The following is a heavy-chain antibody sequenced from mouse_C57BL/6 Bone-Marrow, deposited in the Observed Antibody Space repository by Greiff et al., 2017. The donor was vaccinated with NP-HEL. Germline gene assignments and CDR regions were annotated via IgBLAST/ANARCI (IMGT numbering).Heavy chain of an antibody. CDR2: INPSSGYT. D-gene: IGHD3-1*01. Sequence: VQVVESGAELARPGASVKMSCKASGYTFTSYTMHWVKQRPGQGLEWIGYINPSSGYTKYNQKFKDKATLTADKSSSTAYMQLSSLTSEDSAVYYCARPNSEAYWGQGTLVTVSA. J-gene: IGHJ3*01. CDR1: GYTFTSYT. V-gene: IGHV1-4*01. CDR3: ARPNSEAY.